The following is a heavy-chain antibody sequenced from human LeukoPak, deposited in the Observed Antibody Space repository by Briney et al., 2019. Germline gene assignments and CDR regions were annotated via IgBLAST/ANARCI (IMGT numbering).Heavy chain of an antibody. CDR1: KFIFSSYS. CDR3: ARDRGQRITIFGVVYYYYYYMDV. CDR2: ISSSSSTI. D-gene: IGHD3-3*01. V-gene: IGHV3-48*01. Sequence: GGSLRLSCAASKFIFSSYSMNWVRQAPGKGLEWVSYISSSSSTIYYADSVKGRFTISRDNAKNSLYLQMNSLRAEDTAVYYCARDRGQRITIFGVVYYYYYYMDVWGKGTTVTVSS. J-gene: IGHJ6*03.